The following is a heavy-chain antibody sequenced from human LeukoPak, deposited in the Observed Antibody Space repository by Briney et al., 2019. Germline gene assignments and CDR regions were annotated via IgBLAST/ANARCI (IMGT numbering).Heavy chain of an antibody. CDR1: GFTFTSSA. J-gene: IGHJ4*02. D-gene: IGHD3-22*01. CDR3: AAVPYYYDSSGYYSGDY. V-gene: IGHV1-58*02. Sequence: SVKVPCKASGFTFTSSAMQWVRQARGQRLEWIGWIVVGSGNTNYAQKFQERVTITRDMSTSTAYMELSSLRSEDTAVYYCAAVPYYYDSSGYYSGDYWGQGTLVTVSS. CDR2: IVVGSGNT.